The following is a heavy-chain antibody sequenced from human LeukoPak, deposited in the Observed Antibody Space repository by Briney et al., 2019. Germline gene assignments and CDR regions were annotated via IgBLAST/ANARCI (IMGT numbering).Heavy chain of an antibody. CDR2: ISAYNGNT. Sequence: ASVKVSCKASGYTFTGYYMHWVRQAPGQGLEWMGWISAYNGNTNYAQKLQGRVTMTTDTSTSTAYMELRSLRSDDTAVHYCVWEDTAMVPHEDYYYGMDVWGQGTTVTVSS. CDR1: GYTFTGYY. CDR3: VWEDTAMVPHEDYYYGMDV. D-gene: IGHD5-18*01. V-gene: IGHV1-18*04. J-gene: IGHJ6*02.